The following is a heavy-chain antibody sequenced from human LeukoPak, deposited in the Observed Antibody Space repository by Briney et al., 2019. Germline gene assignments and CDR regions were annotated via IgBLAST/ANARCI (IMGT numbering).Heavy chain of an antibody. V-gene: IGHV4-59*06. Sequence: PSETQTLTCTVSGGSLSSYYWSWIRRPPGKGLEWIGYIYYSGSTYYNPSLKSRVTMSVDTSKNQFSLKLSSVTAADTAVYYCARGGEYGSEAYCNYWGQGSLVSVSS. D-gene: IGHD3-10*01. J-gene: IGHJ4*02. CDR3: ARGGEYGSEAYCNY. CDR2: IYYSGST. CDR1: GGSLSSYY.